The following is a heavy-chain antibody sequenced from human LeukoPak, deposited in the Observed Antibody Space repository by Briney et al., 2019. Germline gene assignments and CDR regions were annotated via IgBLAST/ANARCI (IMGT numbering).Heavy chain of an antibody. CDR1: GYTFTSYD. J-gene: IGHJ5*02. V-gene: IGHV1-8*01. Sequence: ASVKVSCKASGYTFTSYDINWVRQATGQGLEWMGWMNPNGGNTGYAQKFQGRVTMTRNTSISTAYMELSSLRSEDTAVYYCAITGYSGGWYNWFDPWGQGTLVTVSS. CDR2: MNPNGGNT. CDR3: AITGYSGGWYNWFDP. D-gene: IGHD6-19*01.